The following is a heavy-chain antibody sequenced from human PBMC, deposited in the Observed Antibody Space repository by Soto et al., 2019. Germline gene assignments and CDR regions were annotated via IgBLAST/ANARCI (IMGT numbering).Heavy chain of an antibody. CDR2: ILYSGAA. CDR1: GDSISSSYF. J-gene: IGHJ4*02. CDR3: ARGVSEGTAPPDH. D-gene: IGHD5-18*01. Sequence: QVQLQESGPGLVKPSQTLSLNCTVSGDSISSSYFWSWIRKPPGKGLERIGYILYSGAAFYNPSLNSRLTISLDTSTSQFSLKVSSATAAATAVYFCARGVSEGTAPPDHWGQGTLVTVSS. V-gene: IGHV4-30-4*01.